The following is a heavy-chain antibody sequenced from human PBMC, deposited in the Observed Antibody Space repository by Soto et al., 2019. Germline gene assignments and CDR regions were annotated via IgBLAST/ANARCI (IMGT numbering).Heavy chain of an antibody. D-gene: IGHD6-13*01. CDR1: GFTFSSYG. V-gene: IGHV3-30*18. Sequence: SLRLSCAASGFTFSSYGMHWVRQAPGKGLEWVAVISYDGSNKYYADSVKGRFTISRDNSKNTLYLQMNSLRAEDTAVYYCAKAVAAREYYFDYWGQGTLVTVS. CDR2: ISYDGSNK. CDR3: AKAVAAREYYFDY. J-gene: IGHJ4*02.